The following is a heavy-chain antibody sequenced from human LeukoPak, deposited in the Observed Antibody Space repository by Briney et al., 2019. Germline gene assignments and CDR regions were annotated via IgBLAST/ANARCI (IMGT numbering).Heavy chain of an antibody. Sequence: PSETLSLTCTVSGGSISSYYWSWIRQPPGKGLEWIGYIYYSGSTNYNPSPKSRVTISVDTSKNQFSLKLSSVTAADTAVYYCARHEVVVAASDAFDIWGQGTMVTVSS. D-gene: IGHD2-15*01. CDR3: ARHEVVVAASDAFDI. CDR1: GGSISSYY. J-gene: IGHJ3*02. V-gene: IGHV4-59*08. CDR2: IYYSGST.